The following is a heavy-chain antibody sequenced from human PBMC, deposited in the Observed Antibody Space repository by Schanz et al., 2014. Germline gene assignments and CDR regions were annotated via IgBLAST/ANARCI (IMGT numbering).Heavy chain of an antibody. CDR3: ARGGFGEVSYFDY. V-gene: IGHV3-23*01. D-gene: IGHD3-10*01. CDR1: GFTFENYA. CDR2: MNESHSTI. J-gene: IGHJ4*02. Sequence: EMQLLESGGGLAQPGGSLRLSCAASGFTFENYALTWVRQAPGKGLEWVSAMNESHSTIYYADSVRGRFTISRDNAENTLFLQMNSLRAEDTAVYYCARGGFGEVSYFDYWGQGTLVTVSS.